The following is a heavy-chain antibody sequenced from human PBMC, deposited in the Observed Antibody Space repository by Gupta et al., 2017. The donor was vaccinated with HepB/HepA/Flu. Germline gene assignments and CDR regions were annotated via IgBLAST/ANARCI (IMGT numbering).Heavy chain of an antibody. CDR2: ISWNSGSI. D-gene: IGHD6-19*01. V-gene: IGHV3-9*01. Sequence: EVQLVESGGGLVQPGRSLRLSCAASGFTFDDYAMHWVRQAPGKGLEWVSGISWNSGSIGYADSVKGRFTISRDNAKNSLYLQMNSLRAEDTALYYCAKDMISSGWYRGIDYWGQGTLGTVSS. CDR1: GFTFDDYA. J-gene: IGHJ4*02. CDR3: AKDMISSGWYRGIDY.